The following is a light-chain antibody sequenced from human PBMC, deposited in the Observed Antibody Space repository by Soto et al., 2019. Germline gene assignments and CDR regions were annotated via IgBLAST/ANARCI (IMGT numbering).Light chain of an antibody. J-gene: IGLJ1*01. CDR3: SSYRRGSTLV. CDR1: SSDIGAYNY. CDR2: EVT. Sequence: QAALTQPASVSGSRGQSITVSCTGTSSDIGAYNYVSWYQQRPGKAPRLLIFEVTNRPSGISNRFSGSKSGSTASLTISGLQTEDEADYYCSSYRRGSTLVFGTGTKVTVL. V-gene: IGLV2-14*01.